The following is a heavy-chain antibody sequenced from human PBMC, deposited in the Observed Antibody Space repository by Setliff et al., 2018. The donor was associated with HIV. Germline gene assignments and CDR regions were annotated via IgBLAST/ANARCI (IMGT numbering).Heavy chain of an antibody. CDR2: IYYSGST. CDR3: ARGGITIFGVVELHYFDY. V-gene: IGHV4-59*11. D-gene: IGHD3-3*01. J-gene: IGHJ4*02. Sequence: SETLSLTCTVSGGSISSHYWSWIRQPPGKGLEWIGSIYYSGSTNYNPSLKSRVTISVDTSKNQFSLKLSSVTAADTAVYYCARGGITIFGVVELHYFDYWGQGTLVTVSS. CDR1: GGSISSHY.